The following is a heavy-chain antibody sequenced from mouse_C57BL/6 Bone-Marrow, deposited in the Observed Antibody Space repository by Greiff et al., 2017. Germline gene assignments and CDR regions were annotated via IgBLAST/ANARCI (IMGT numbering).Heavy chain of an antibody. CDR3: ASEGYYDGSSPAWFAY. J-gene: IGHJ3*01. CDR1: GYTFTSYW. D-gene: IGHD1-1*01. CDR2: INPSNGGT. V-gene: IGHV1-53*01. Sequence: QVQLQQPGTELVKPGASVKLSCKASGYTFTSYWMHWVKQRPGQGLEWIGNINPSNGGTNYNEKFKSKATLTVDKSSSTAYMQLSRIPYEASSVYYCASEGYYDGSSPAWFAYWGQGTLVTVSA.